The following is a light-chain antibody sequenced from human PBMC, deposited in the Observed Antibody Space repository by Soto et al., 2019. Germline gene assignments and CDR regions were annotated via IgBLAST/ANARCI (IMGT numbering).Light chain of an antibody. V-gene: IGLV1-47*01. CDR1: SSNIGSNY. CDR3: AAWDDSLSGFYV. CDR2: RNN. Sequence: QSALTQPPSASGTPGQRVTISCSGSSSNIGSNYVYWYQQLPGTAPKLPIYRNNQRPSRVPDRFSGSKSGTSASLAISGLRSEDEADYYCAAWDDSLSGFYVFGTGTKVTVL. J-gene: IGLJ1*01.